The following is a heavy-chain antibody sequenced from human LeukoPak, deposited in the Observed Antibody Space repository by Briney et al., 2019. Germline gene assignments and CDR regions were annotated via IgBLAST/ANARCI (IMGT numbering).Heavy chain of an antibody. CDR1: GFTFGDYA. Sequence: GGSLRLSCTASGFTFGDYAMSWFRQAPGKGLEWEGFIRSKAYGGTTEYAASVKGRFTISRDDSKSIAYLQMNSLKTEDTAVYYCTRAPPGKYYYGSGSYYIFDYWGQGTLVTVSS. V-gene: IGHV3-49*03. D-gene: IGHD3-10*01. CDR3: TRAPPGKYYYGSGSYYIFDY. CDR2: IRSKAYGGTT. J-gene: IGHJ4*02.